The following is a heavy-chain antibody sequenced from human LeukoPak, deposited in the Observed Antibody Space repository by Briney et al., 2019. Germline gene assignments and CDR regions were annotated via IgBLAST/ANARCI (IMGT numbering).Heavy chain of an antibody. CDR2: ISRNGGGT. Sequence: GGSLRLSRSASGFTFNSYPVHWVRQAPGKGLEYVSGISRNGGGTYYADSVKGRFTISRDNSKNTLYLQMSSLRAEDTAVYYCVKESGFMVAPNSAFDIWGQGTMVTVSS. V-gene: IGHV3-64D*06. D-gene: IGHD4/OR15-4a*01. CDR1: GFTFNSYP. J-gene: IGHJ3*02. CDR3: VKESGFMVAPNSAFDI.